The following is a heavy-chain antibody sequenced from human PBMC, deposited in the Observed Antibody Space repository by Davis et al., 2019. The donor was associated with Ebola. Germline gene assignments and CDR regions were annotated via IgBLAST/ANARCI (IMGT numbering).Heavy chain of an antibody. CDR1: GGSISSSSYY. D-gene: IGHD6-19*01. Sequence: SETLSLTCTVSGGSISSSSYYWGWIRQPPGKGLEWIGSIYYSGSTYYNPSLKSRVTISVDTSKNQFSLKLSSVTAADTAVYYCARLPGIAVAGTAYSWFDPWGQGTLVTVSS. CDR3: ARLPGIAVAGTAYSWFDP. J-gene: IGHJ5*02. CDR2: IYYSGST. V-gene: IGHV4-39*01.